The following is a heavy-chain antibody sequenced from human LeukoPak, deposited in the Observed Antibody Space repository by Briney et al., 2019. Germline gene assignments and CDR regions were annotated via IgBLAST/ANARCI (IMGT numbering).Heavy chain of an antibody. CDR3: ARVYDFWSGYYYYGMDV. J-gene: IGHJ6*02. CDR2: IIPIFGTA. D-gene: IGHD3-3*01. V-gene: IGHV1-69*13. Sequence: EASVKVSCKASGGTFSSYAISWVRQAPGQGLEWMGGIIPIFGTANYAQKFQGRVTITADESTSTAYMELSSLRSEDTAVYYCARVYDFWSGYYYYGMDVWGQGTTVIVSS. CDR1: GGTFSSYA.